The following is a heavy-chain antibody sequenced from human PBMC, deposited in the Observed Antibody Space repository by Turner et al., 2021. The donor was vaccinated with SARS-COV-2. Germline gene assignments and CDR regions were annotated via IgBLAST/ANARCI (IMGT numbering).Heavy chain of an antibody. V-gene: IGHV4-31*03. J-gene: IGHJ4*02. Sequence: QVQLQESGTGLVKPSQTLSLTCTVSGASISSGYYWSWFRQHPGKGLGWIGYIYYSGSTSYNPSLKSRITISLDTSKKQFSLKVTSVTAADTAVYYCARLTTVVSLPDSWGQGTLVTVSS. CDR1: GASISSGYY. CDR2: IYYSGST. CDR3: ARLTTVVSLPDS. D-gene: IGHD4-17*01.